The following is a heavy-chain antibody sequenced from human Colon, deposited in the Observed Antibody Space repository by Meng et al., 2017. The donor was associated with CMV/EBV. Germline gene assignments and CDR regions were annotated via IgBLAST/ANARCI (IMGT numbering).Heavy chain of an antibody. CDR2: ISYDGSNK. V-gene: IGHV3-30*04. CDR3: ARSKSEVLTD. D-gene: IGHD3-22*01. Sequence: GGSLRLSCEASGFTFDDHAMHWVRQPPGKGLEWVAVISYDGSNKYYPDSVKGRFTVSRDNPDNTIYLQLDSLRPEDTALYYCARSKSEVLTDWGQGTLVTVSS. CDR1: GFTFDDHA. J-gene: IGHJ4*02.